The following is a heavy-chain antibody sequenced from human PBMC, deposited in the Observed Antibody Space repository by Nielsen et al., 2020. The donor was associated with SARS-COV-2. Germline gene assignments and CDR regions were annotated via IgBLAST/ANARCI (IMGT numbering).Heavy chain of an antibody. Sequence: GESLKISCAASGFTLSSYDIHWVRQATGKGLEWVSAIGTAGDTYYPGSVKGRFTISRENAKNSLYLQMNSLRAGDTAVYYCARANGSSSWYEASWYYYMDVWGKGTTVTVSS. J-gene: IGHJ6*03. D-gene: IGHD6-13*01. V-gene: IGHV3-13*01. CDR3: ARANGSSSWYEASWYYYMDV. CDR2: IGTAGDT. CDR1: GFTLSSYD.